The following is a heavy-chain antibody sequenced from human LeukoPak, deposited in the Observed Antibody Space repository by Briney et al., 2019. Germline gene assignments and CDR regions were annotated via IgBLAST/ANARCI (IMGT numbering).Heavy chain of an antibody. Sequence: GGSLRLSCAASGFTFDDYAMLWVRHAPGKALEGVSGISWNSGSIGYADSVKGRFTISRDNAKNSLYLQMNSLRAEDTALYYCAKGYYYGSGSPVDDWFDPWGQGTLVTVSS. CDR3: AKGYYYGSGSPVDDWFDP. J-gene: IGHJ5*02. CDR2: ISWNSGSI. D-gene: IGHD3-10*01. CDR1: GFTFDDYA. V-gene: IGHV3-9*01.